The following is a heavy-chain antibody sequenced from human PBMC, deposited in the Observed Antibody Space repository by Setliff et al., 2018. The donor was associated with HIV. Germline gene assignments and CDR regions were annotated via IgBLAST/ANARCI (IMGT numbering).Heavy chain of an antibody. Sequence: ASVKVSCKISGYTLTEVSMHWVRQAPGKGLEWMGRVEPEDDGTIYAEKFQGRVTITANTSTDTAYMELSSLRSEDTAVYYCATPGTLGAVDIWGQGTMVTVSS. CDR3: ATPGTLGAVDI. CDR2: VEPEDDGT. D-gene: IGHD3-16*01. J-gene: IGHJ3*02. CDR1: GYTLTEVS. V-gene: IGHV1-24*01.